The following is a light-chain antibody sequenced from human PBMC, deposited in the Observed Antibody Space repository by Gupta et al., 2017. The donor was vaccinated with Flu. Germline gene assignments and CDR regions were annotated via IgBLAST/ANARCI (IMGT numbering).Light chain of an antibody. CDR2: RND. CDR3: ATWDDSLSEWV. J-gene: IGLJ3*02. V-gene: IGLV1-47*01. Sequence: SVLAQPPSASATPGQRVTISCSGSTSNIGSNYVFWYQQLPGTAPKLLIYRNDQRHSGVPARFSGSKSGTSASLAISGLQSEDEADYHCATWDDSLSEWVFGGGTKLTVL. CDR1: TSNIGSNY.